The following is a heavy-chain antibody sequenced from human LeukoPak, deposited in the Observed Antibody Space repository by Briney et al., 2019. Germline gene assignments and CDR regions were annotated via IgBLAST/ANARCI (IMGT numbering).Heavy chain of an antibody. CDR3: ARDGSIAVAGHFDL. CDR1: GGSISSSSYY. V-gene: IGHV4-61*02. J-gene: IGHJ2*01. CDR2: IYTSGST. D-gene: IGHD6-19*01. Sequence: SETLSLTCTVSGGSISSSSYYWSWIRQPAGKGLEWIGRIYTSGSTNYNPSLKSRVTISVDTSKNQFSLKLSSVTAADTAVYYCARDGSIAVAGHFDLWGRGTLVTVSS.